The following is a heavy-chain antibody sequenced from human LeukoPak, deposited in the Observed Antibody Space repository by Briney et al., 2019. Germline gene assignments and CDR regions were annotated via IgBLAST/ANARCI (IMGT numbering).Heavy chain of an antibody. J-gene: IGHJ6*02. V-gene: IGHV3-30*18. CDR2: ISYDGSNE. CDR3: AKDLRHIVVVSYGMDV. CDR1: AFTFNNYG. Sequence: GGSLRLSCAASAFTFNNYGVHWVRQAPGKGLEWVAFISYDGSNEYYPDSVRGRFTISRDNSKNTLYLQMNSLRTEDTAVYYCAKDLRHIVVVSYGMDVWGQGTTVTVSS. D-gene: IGHD2-21*01.